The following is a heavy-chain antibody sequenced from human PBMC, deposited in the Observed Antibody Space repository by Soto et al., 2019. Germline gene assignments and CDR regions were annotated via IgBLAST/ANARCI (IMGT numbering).Heavy chain of an antibody. CDR2: IIPIFGTA. CDR3: ARDHGRMEQLGYNWFDP. J-gene: IGHJ5*02. CDR1: GGTFSSYA. D-gene: IGHD6-6*01. V-gene: IGHV1-69*01. Sequence: QVQLVQSGAEVKKPGSSVKVSCKASGGTFSSYAISWVRQAPGQGLEWMGGIIPIFGTANYAQKFQGRVTITADESTSTAYMELSSLRSEDTAVYYCARDHGRMEQLGYNWFDPWGQGTLVTVSS.